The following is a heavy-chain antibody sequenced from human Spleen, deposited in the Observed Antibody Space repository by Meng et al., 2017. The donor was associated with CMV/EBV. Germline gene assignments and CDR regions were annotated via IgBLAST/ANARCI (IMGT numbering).Heavy chain of an antibody. CDR1: GLDFSNYA. CDR3: AKEDGGLYGVLDS. V-gene: IGHV3-23*01. J-gene: IGHJ4*02. D-gene: IGHD4-17*01. CDR2: ISGVGGGT. Sequence: APSGLDFSNYAMSWVRQAPGKGLEWVSAISGVGGGTYYADSVKGRFTISRDNSKNTLYLQMNSLRAEDTAIYYCAKEDGGLYGVLDSWGQGTLVTVSS.